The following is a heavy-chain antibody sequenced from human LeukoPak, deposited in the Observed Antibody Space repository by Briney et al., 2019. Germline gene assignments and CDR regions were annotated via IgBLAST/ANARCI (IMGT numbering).Heavy chain of an antibody. CDR3: AKDIAHGSGSYWSGVDY. CDR2: ISWNSGSI. D-gene: IGHD3-10*01. V-gene: IGHV3-9*01. Sequence: PGGSLRLSCAASGFIFSSYAMSWVRQAPGKGLEWVSGISWNSGSIGYADSVKGRFTISRDNAKNSLYLQMNSLRAEDTALYYCAKDIAHGSGSYWSGVDYWGQGTLVTVSS. CDR1: GFIFSSYA. J-gene: IGHJ4*02.